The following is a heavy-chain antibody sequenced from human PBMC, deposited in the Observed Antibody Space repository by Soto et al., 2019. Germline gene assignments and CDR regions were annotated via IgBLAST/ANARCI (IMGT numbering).Heavy chain of an antibody. J-gene: IGHJ5*01. CDR1: GFTFNSYG. Sequence: GGSLRLSCAASGFTFNSYGIHWVRQAPGKGLEWVAVISHDGSKTNYADSVKGRVTISRDNSKNQFSLNLTSVSAADTAVYYCARLGGFYQSLDSWGQGTLVTVSS. D-gene: IGHD3-22*01. V-gene: IGHV3-30*03. CDR3: ARLGGFYQSLDS. CDR2: ISHDGSKT.